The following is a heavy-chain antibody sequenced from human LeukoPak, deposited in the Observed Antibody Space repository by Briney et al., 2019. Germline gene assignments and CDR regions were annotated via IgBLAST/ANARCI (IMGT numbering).Heavy chain of an antibody. CDR1: GGSISSYY. V-gene: IGHV4-4*07. CDR3: ARGKTGTTRSSMLNWFDP. CDR2: IYISGST. J-gene: IGHJ5*02. Sequence: SETLSLTCTVSGGSISSYYWSWIRQPAGKGLEWIGRIYISGSTNYNPSLKSRVTMSVDTSKNQFSLKLSSVTAADTAVYYCARGKTGTTRSSMLNWFDPWGQGTLVTVSS. D-gene: IGHD1-1*01.